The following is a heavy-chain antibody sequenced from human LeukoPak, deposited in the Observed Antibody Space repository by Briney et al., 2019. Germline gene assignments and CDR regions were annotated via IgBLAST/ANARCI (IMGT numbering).Heavy chain of an antibody. D-gene: IGHD7-27*01. J-gene: IGHJ4*02. V-gene: IGHV5-51*01. CDR1: GYSFTSYW. CDR3: ARQTAMGRSGDY. CDR2: IDPSDSDI. Sequence: GESLKISCKASGYSFTSYWIGWVRQMPGKGLEWMGIIDPSDSDIRYTPSFQGQVTISADKSLSTAYLQWNSLKASDTAIYYCARQTAMGRSGDYWGQGTLVTVSS.